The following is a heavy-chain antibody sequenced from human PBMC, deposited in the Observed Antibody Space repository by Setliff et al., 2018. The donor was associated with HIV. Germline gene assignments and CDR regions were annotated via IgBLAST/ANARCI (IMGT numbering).Heavy chain of an antibody. V-gene: IGHV3-7*03. Sequence: PGGSLRLSCAASGFTFSDYWMSWVRQAPGKGLERVANINQDGSEKYYVDSVKGRFTISRDNAKKSLYVQMNSLRAEDTAVYYCARVPRISYTRGVYYYYYMDVWGKGTTVTVSS. CDR3: ARVPRISYTRGVYYYYYMDV. CDR1: GFTFSDYW. CDR2: INQDGSEK. D-gene: IGHD3-10*01. J-gene: IGHJ6*03.